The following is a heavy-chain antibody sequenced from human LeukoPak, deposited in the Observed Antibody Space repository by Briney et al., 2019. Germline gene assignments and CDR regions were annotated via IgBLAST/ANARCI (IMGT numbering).Heavy chain of an antibody. CDR3: ARWNYHGFDI. Sequence: SETLSLTCTVAGGSFSSYYWSWIRQPAGKGLEWIGHMYTSGSTNYNPSLKRRVTMSIDTSKIQFSLKLRSVSAAETAVFYCARWNYHGFDIWGQGTMVTVSS. J-gene: IGHJ3*02. V-gene: IGHV4-4*07. CDR2: MYTSGST. CDR1: GGSFSSYY. D-gene: IGHD1-7*01.